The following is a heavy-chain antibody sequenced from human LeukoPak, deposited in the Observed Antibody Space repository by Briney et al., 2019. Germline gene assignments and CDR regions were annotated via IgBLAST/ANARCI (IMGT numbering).Heavy chain of an antibody. Sequence: ASVKVSCKASGYTFTGYYMHWVRQAPGQGLEWMGWINPNSGGTNYAPKFQGRVTMTRDTSISTAYMELSRLRSDDTAVYYCARDSKYYYDSSGYYPDAFDIWGQGTMVTVSS. CDR1: GYTFTGYY. D-gene: IGHD3-22*01. CDR2: INPNSGGT. CDR3: ARDSKYYYDSSGYYPDAFDI. J-gene: IGHJ3*02. V-gene: IGHV1-2*02.